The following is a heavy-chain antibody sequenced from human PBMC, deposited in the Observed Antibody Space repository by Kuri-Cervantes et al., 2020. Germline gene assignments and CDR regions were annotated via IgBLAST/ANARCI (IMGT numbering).Heavy chain of an antibody. J-gene: IGHJ6*02. CDR2: IWYDGGNK. V-gene: IGHV3-33*01. CDR3: ARCYYDSSEYYYYGMDV. CDR1: GFTFSSYG. Sequence: GESLKISCAASGFTFSSYGMHWVRQAPGKGLEWVAVIWYDGGNKYYADSVKGRFTISRDNSKNTLYLQMNSLRAEDTAVYYCARCYYDSSEYYYYGMDVWGQGTTVTVSS. D-gene: IGHD3-22*01.